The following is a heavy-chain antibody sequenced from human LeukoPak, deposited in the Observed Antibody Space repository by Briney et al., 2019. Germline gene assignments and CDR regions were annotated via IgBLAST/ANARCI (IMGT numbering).Heavy chain of an antibody. D-gene: IGHD3-10*01. CDR2: IKQDGSEK. Sequence: GGSLRPSCAASGFTVSSYWMSWVRQAPGKGLEWVANIKQDGSEKYYVDSVKGRFTISRDNAKNSLYLQMNSLRAEDTAVYYCARRSGGDYWGQGTLVTVSS. CDR3: ARRSGGDY. V-gene: IGHV3-7*01. J-gene: IGHJ4*02. CDR1: GFTVSSYW.